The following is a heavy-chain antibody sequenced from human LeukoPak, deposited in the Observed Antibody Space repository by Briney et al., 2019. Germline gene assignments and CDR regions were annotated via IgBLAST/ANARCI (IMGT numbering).Heavy chain of an antibody. Sequence: PPGGSLRLSCAASGFTFSSYWMHWVRHAPGKGLVWVSRINSDGSSTSYADSVKGRFTISRDNAKNTLYLQMNSLRAEDTAVYYCARDHPSDSSGTSLDYWGQGTLVTVSS. CDR1: GFTFSSYW. J-gene: IGHJ4*02. V-gene: IGHV3-74*01. CDR2: INSDGSST. D-gene: IGHD3-22*01. CDR3: ARDHPSDSSGTSLDY.